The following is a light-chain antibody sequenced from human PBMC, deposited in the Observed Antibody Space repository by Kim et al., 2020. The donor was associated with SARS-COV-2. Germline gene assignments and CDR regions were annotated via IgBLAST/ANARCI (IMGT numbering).Light chain of an antibody. CDR3: NSRDSSGNHVV. V-gene: IGLV3-19*01. J-gene: IGLJ3*02. Sequence: SSELTQDPAVSVALGQTVRITCQGDGLRSYYASWYQQKPGQAPLLVIYTQNNRPSGIPDRFSGSSSGNTASLTITGAQAEDEADYYCNSRDSSGNHVVFGGGTKVTVL. CDR1: GLRSYY. CDR2: TQN.